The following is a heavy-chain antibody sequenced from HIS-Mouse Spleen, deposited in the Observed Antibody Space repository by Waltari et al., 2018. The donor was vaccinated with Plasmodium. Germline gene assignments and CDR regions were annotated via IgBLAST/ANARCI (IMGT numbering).Heavy chain of an antibody. Sequence: QVQLVQSGAEVKKPGASVQVSCKASGYTFTGFYMHWLRQAPGQGLEWMGWINPNSGGTNYAQKFQGRVTMTRDTSISTAYMELSRLRSDDTAVYYCARDLAAAGHFDYWGQGTLVTVSS. CDR3: ARDLAAAGHFDY. CDR1: GYTFTGFY. V-gene: IGHV1-2*02. D-gene: IGHD6-13*01. CDR2: INPNSGGT. J-gene: IGHJ4*02.